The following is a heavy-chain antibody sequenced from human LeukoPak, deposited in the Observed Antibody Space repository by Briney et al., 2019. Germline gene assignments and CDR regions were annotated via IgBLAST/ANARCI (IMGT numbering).Heavy chain of an antibody. CDR2: IYTSGGT. J-gene: IGHJ4*02. D-gene: IGHD5-12*01. CDR1: GGSISSYY. CDR3: ATEPSGYATHC. V-gene: IGHV4-4*07. Sequence: PSETLSLTCTVSGGSISSYYWSWIRQPAGKGLEWIGRIYTSGGTSYNPSLKSRVTISLDKSKNHFSLNLTSVTAADTAVYYCATEPSGYATHCWGQGSLVTVSS.